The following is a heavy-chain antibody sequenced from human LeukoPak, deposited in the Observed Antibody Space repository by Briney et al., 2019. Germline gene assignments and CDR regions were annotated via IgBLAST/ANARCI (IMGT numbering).Heavy chain of an antibody. CDR3: ARDLKTSGWYGDFDY. Sequence: PGGSLRLSCVASGFTVSSNYMSWVRQAPGKGLEWASANFSGGSTFYADSVTGRFTISRDNSKNTVYLEMNSLRAEDTAVYYCARDLKTSGWYGDFDYWGQGTLVTVSS. D-gene: IGHD6-19*01. CDR2: NFSGGST. V-gene: IGHV3-53*01. CDR1: GFTVSSNY. J-gene: IGHJ4*02.